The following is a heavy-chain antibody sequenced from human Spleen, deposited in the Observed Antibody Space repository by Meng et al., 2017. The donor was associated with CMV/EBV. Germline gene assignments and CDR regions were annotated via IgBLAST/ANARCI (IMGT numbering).Heavy chain of an antibody. J-gene: IGHJ3*02. V-gene: IGHV3-21*01. Sequence: SCAASGFTFSNYIMNWVRQAPGKGLEWVSSIKSSSDYIYYADSVKGRFTISRDNAKNSLSLQMNSLRAEDTAVYYCARDPLLTIFGERGAFDIWGQGTMVTVSS. D-gene: IGHD3-3*01. CDR2: IKSSSDYI. CDR3: ARDPLLTIFGERGAFDI. CDR1: GFTFSNYI.